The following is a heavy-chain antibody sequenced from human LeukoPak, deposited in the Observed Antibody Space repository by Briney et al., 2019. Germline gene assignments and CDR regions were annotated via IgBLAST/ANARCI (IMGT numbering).Heavy chain of an antibody. D-gene: IGHD3-22*01. CDR2: ISWNSGSI. CDR3: AEETPLNYYDSSGPIDY. J-gene: IGHJ4*02. CDR1: GFTFDDYA. Sequence: GGSLRLSCAASGFTFDDYAMHWVRQAPGKGLEWVSGISWNSGSIGYADSVKGRFTISRDNAKNSLYLQMNSLRAEDTALYYCAEETPLNYYDSSGPIDYWGQGTLVTVSS. V-gene: IGHV3-9*01.